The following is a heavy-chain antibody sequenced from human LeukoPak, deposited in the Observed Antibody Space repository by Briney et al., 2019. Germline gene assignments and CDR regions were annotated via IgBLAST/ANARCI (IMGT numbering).Heavy chain of an antibody. Sequence: GGSLRLSCAASGFTFDDYGMSWVRQAPGKGLEWVSSISSSSSYIYYADSVKGRFTISRDNAKNSLYLQMNSLRAEDTAVYYCARDQHDFWSGDDAFDIWGQGTMVTVSS. D-gene: IGHD3-3*01. CDR3: ARDQHDFWSGDDAFDI. CDR1: GFTFDDYG. CDR2: ISSSSSYI. J-gene: IGHJ3*02. V-gene: IGHV3-21*01.